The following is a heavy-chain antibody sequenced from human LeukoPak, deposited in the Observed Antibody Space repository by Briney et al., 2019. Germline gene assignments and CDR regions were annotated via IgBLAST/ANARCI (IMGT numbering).Heavy chain of an antibody. CDR1: GFTLSTNA. J-gene: IGHJ4*02. CDR3: AKSPAGYYDSSDY. V-gene: IGHV3-23*01. D-gene: IGHD3-22*01. CDR2: ISGSGAST. Sequence: GGSLRLSCLTSGFTLSTNAMSWVRQAPGKGLEWISGISGSGASTYYADSVKGRFTISRDDSRNTLYLQMNSLRGDDTAVYYCAKSPAGYYDSSDYWGQGTLVTVSS.